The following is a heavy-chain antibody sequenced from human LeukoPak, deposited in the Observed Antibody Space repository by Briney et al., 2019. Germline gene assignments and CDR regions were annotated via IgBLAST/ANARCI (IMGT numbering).Heavy chain of an antibody. CDR1: GGSISSTSYY. J-gene: IGHJ5*02. D-gene: IGHD3-3*01. V-gene: IGHV4-61*02. Sequence: SETLSLTCTVSGGSISSTSYYWSWIRQPAGKVLEWIGRTYTSGSTNYNPSLKSRVTISIDTSKNQFSLRLSSVTAADTAVYYCARAEVTTIFGVVSNWFDPWGQGTLVTVSS. CDR2: TYTSGST. CDR3: ARAEVTTIFGVVSNWFDP.